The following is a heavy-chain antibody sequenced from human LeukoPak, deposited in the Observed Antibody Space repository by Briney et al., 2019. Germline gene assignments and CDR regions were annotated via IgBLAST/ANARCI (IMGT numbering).Heavy chain of an antibody. CDR3: ARDRRDGQWLAHYYYYGMDV. D-gene: IGHD6-19*01. J-gene: IGHJ6*02. V-gene: IGHV1-18*01. CDR1: GYTFTSYG. Sequence: ASVKDSCKASGYTFTSYGISWVLQAPGYGLEWMGWISAYNGNTNYAQKLQGRVTMTTDTSTSTAYMELRSLRSDDTAVYYCARDRRDGQWLAHYYYYGMDVWGQGTTVTVSS. CDR2: ISAYNGNT.